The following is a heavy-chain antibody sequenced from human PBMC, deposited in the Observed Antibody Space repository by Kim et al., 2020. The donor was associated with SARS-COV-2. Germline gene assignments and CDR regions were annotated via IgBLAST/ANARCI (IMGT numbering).Heavy chain of an antibody. Sequence: SETLSLTCTVSGGSISSYYGSWIRQPPGKGLEWIGYIYYSGSTNYNPSLKSRVTISVDTSKNQFALKLSSVTAADTAVYYCARAGGSGSYYPNVFDYWGQGTLVTVST. CDR3: ARAGGSGSYYPNVFDY. D-gene: IGHD3-10*01. CDR1: GGSISSYY. J-gene: IGHJ4*02. V-gene: IGHV4-59*13. CDR2: IYYSGST.